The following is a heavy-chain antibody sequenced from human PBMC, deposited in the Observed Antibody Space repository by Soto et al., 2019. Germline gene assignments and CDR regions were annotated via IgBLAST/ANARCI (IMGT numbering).Heavy chain of an antibody. CDR2: ISGSGGNT. D-gene: IGHD6-19*01. V-gene: IGHV3-23*01. CDR1: GFTFSSYA. J-gene: IGHJ4*02. CDR3: AKDSGFGWLNFDY. Sequence: EVQLLESGGGLVQPGGSLRLSYAASGFTFSSYAMTWVRQAPRRGLEWVSAISGSGGNTYYAESVKGRFTISRDNSKNTLYLQMNSLRAEDTAVYYCAKDSGFGWLNFDYWGQGTLVTVSS.